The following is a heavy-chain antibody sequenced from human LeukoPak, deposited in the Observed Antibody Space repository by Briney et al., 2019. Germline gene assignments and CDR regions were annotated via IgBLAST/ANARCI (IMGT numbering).Heavy chain of an antibody. D-gene: IGHD3-10*01. J-gene: IGHJ4*02. CDR2: IYHSGST. V-gene: IGHV4-4*02. CDR3: AKSRTLLWFGELSYDY. Sequence: SETLSLTCAVSGGSISSSNWWNWVRQPPGKGLEWIGEIYHSGSTNYNPSLKSRVTISVDKSKNQFSLKLSSVTAADTAVYYCAKSRTLLWFGELSYDYWGQGTLVTVSS. CDR1: GGSISSSNW.